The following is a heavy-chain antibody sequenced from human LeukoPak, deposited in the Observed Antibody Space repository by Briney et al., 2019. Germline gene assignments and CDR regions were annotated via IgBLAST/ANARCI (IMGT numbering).Heavy chain of an antibody. Sequence: ASVKVSCKVSGYTLTELSMHWVRRAPGKGLEWMGGFDPEDGETIYAQKFQGRVTMTEDTSTDTAYMELSSLRSEDTAVYYCATDLYSSSPNWFDPWGQGTLVTVSS. CDR2: FDPEDGET. J-gene: IGHJ5*02. CDR1: GYTLTELS. CDR3: ATDLYSSSPNWFDP. D-gene: IGHD6-13*01. V-gene: IGHV1-24*01.